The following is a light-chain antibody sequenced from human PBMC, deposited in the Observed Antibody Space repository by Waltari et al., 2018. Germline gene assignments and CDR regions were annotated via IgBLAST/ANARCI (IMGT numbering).Light chain of an antibody. CDR3: SSYAGSNNLV. CDR1: SSAVGFDNY. J-gene: IGLJ2*01. V-gene: IGLV2-8*01. Sequence: QSALTQPPSASGAPGQSVTISCNGTSSAVGFDNYVSWYQQHPGKAPKLMIYEVNTRPSGVPDRFSGSKSGNTASLTVSGLQAEDEGDYYCSSYAGSNNLVFGGGTKLTVL. CDR2: EVN.